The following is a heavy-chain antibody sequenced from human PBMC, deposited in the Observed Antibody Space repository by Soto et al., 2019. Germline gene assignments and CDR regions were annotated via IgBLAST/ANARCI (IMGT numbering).Heavy chain of an antibody. CDR3: ARGAGIAAAGTSDWFDP. V-gene: IGHV1-8*01. Sequence: QVQLVQSGAEVKKPGASVKVSCKASGYTFTSYDINWVRQATGQGLEWMGWMNPNSGNTGYAQKFQGRVTMTRNTSISTAYMELSSLRSEDTAVYYCARGAGIAAAGTSDWFDPWGQGTLVTVSS. D-gene: IGHD6-13*01. J-gene: IGHJ5*02. CDR1: GYTFTSYD. CDR2: MNPNSGNT.